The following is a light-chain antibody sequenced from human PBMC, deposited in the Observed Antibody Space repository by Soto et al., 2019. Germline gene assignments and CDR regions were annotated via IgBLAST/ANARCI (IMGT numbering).Light chain of an antibody. Sequence: ENVLTQTPGTLSLSPGERATLSCRASQRVSSSYLAWYQQKPGQAPRLLIYGASTRATGIPDRFSGSGSGTDFTLTISRLEPEDFAVYYCQQYTISPPGYTFGQGTKLEIK. CDR3: QQYTISPPGYT. V-gene: IGKV3-20*01. CDR2: GAS. CDR1: QRVSSSY. J-gene: IGKJ2*01.